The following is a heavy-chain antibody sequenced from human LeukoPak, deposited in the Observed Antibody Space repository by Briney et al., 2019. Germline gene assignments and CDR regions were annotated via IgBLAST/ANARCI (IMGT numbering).Heavy chain of an antibody. CDR3: AKRVPYDTLMLYLDY. D-gene: IGHD2-21*01. CDR2: INDDSSNT. J-gene: IGHJ4*02. Sequence: GGSLRLSCAASGFPFSNYGMNWVRQAPGKGLEWLSSINDDSSNTYYAASVKGRFTISRDNSKNMLYLQMTSLTSDDTAIYYCAKRVPYDTLMLYLDYWGQGTLVTVSS. CDR1: GFPFSNYG. V-gene: IGHV3-23*01.